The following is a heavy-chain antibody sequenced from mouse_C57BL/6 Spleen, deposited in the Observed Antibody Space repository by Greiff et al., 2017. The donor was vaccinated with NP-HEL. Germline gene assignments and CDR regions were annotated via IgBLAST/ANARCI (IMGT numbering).Heavy chain of an antibody. D-gene: IGHD1-1*01. J-gene: IGHJ4*01. CDR1: GYTFTDYE. CDR2: IDPETGGT. V-gene: IGHV1-15*01. Sequence: QVQLQQSGAELVRPGASVTLSCRASGYTFTDYEMHWVKQTPVHGLEWIGAIDPETGGTAYNQKFKGKAILTADKSSSTAYMELRSLTSEDSAVYYCTRSYYGSSYYAMDYWGQGTSVTVYS. CDR3: TRSYYGSSYYAMDY.